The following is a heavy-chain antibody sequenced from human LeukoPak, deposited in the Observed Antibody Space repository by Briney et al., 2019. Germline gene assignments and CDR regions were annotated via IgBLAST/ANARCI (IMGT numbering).Heavy chain of an antibody. CDR2: ISSSGANA. J-gene: IGHJ3*02. V-gene: IGHV3-23*01. D-gene: IGHD3-10*01. CDR3: AKLYYGSAFDI. Sequence: AGGSLRLSCAASGFTFSSYSMNWVRQAPGKGLEWVSFISSSGANAYYADSVKGRFTVSRDNSKNTLYVQMNSLRAEDTAVYYCAKLYYGSAFDIWGQGTVVTVSS. CDR1: GFTFSSYS.